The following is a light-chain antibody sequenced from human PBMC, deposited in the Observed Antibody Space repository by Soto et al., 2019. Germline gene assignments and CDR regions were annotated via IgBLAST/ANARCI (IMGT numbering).Light chain of an antibody. J-gene: IGLJ1*01. CDR2: NIS. Sequence: QTVVTQEPSLTVSPGGTVTLTCASSTGAVTGDNYPNWFQLKPGQAPKSMIYNISDKHSWTPARFSGYLLGGKAALTLSGVQPEDEAEYYCLLYYGGVYVFGSGTKVTVL. CDR3: LLYYGGVYV. CDR1: TGAVTGDNY. V-gene: IGLV7-43*01.